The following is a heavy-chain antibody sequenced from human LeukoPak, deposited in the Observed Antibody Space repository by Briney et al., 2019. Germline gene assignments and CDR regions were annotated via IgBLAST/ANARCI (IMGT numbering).Heavy chain of an antibody. CDR3: ARSLYYDFWSGYLADY. J-gene: IGHJ4*02. CDR1: GFTFSSYA. CDR2: ISSNGGST. Sequence: GGSLRLSCAASGFTFSSYAMHWVRQAPGKGLEYVSAISSNGGSTYYANSVKGRFTISRDNSKNTLYLQMGSLRAEDMAVYYCARSLYYDFWSGYLADYWGQGTLVTVSS. V-gene: IGHV3-64*01. D-gene: IGHD3-3*01.